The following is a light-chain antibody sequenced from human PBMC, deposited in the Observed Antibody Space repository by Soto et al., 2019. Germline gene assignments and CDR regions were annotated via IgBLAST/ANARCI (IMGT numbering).Light chain of an antibody. J-gene: IGLJ2*01. CDR2: DVS. CDR1: SSDVGGYNY. Sequence: QSALTQPASVSGSPGQSITISCTGTSSDVGGYNYVSWYQQHPGKAPKLMISDVSHRPSGVSNRFSGSKSGNTASLTISGLQAEDEADYYCTSNTSSSTLVFGGGTKLTVL. V-gene: IGLV2-14*01. CDR3: TSNTSSSTLV.